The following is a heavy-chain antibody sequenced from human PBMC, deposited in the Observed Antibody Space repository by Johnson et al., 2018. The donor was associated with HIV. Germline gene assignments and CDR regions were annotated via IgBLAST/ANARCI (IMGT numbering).Heavy chain of an antibody. J-gene: IGHJ3*02. D-gene: IGHD6-6*01. CDR3: ARRKAPYDAFDI. Sequence: VQLVESGGGLVKPGGSLRLSCAASGFTFSNAWMSWVRQAPGKGLEWVGRIKSNTDGGTTDYAAPVKGRFNISRDDSKNTLYLQMGSLRAEDMAVYYCARRKAPYDAFDIWGQGTMVTVSS. CDR2: IKSNTDGGTT. CDR1: GFTFSNAW. V-gene: IGHV3-15*01.